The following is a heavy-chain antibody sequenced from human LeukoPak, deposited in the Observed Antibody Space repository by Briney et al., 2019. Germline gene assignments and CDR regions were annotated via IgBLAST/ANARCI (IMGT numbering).Heavy chain of an antibody. CDR3: ARDLFVTKGIDF. Sequence: ASVKVSCKASGYTFTDYYIHWVRQAPGQGLERMGWINPFSGGTNYEQNFQGSVTMTRDTSISTAYMELSRLRSDDTAVYYCARDLFVTKGIDFWGQGTLVTVSS. CDR1: GYTFTDYY. V-gene: IGHV1-2*02. CDR2: INPFSGGT. D-gene: IGHD2-21*02. J-gene: IGHJ4*02.